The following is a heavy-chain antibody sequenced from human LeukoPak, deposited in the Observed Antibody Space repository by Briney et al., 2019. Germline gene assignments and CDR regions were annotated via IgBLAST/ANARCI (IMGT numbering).Heavy chain of an antibody. V-gene: IGHV3-9*01. CDR3: ARVASNLDY. D-gene: IGHD4-11*01. J-gene: IGHJ4*02. CDR2: ISWNSGSI. CDR1: GFTFDDYA. Sequence: GGSLRLSCAASGFTFDDYAMHWVRQAPGKGLEWVSGISWNSGSIGYADSVKGRFTISRDNAKNSLYLQMNSLRAEDTAVYYCARVASNLDYWGQGTLVTVSS.